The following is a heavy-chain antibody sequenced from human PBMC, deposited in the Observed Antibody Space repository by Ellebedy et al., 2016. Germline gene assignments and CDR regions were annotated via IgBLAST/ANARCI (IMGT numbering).Heavy chain of an antibody. CDR1: GGSIRDNY. CDR3: ARGERWLQFGIDY. J-gene: IGHJ4*02. Sequence: GSLRLSCSVSGGSIRDNYWSWIRQSPGRRLEWIGFVYHTGTTNYNPSFRSRVTISVDTSKNQFSLKLSSVTAADTAVYYCARGERWLQFGIDYWGQGTLVTVSS. D-gene: IGHD5-24*01. V-gene: IGHV4-59*01. CDR2: VYHTGTT.